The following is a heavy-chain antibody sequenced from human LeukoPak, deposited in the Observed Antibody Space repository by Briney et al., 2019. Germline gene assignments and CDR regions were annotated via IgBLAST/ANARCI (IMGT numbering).Heavy chain of an antibody. V-gene: IGHV1-69*05. D-gene: IGHD3-10*01. Sequence: ASVKVSCKASGGTFSSYAISWVRQAPGQGLEWMGGIIPIFGTANYAQKFQGRVTITTDESTSTAYMELSSLRSEDTAVYYCARGYYYGSGIGAFDIWGQGTMVTVSS. CDR1: GGTFSSYA. CDR2: IIPIFGTA. CDR3: ARGYYYGSGIGAFDI. J-gene: IGHJ3*02.